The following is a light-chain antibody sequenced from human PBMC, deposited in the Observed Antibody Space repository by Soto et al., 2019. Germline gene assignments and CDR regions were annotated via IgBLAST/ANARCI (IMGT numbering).Light chain of an antibody. Sequence: DTQMTQSPSSLSASVADRVTITCRASQNIFDFLNWYQQKPGKAPKLLIYAASSLQSGVPSRFSGSGSETDFTLTISSLQPEDFATYYCQQLNSYPITFGQGTRLEIK. CDR3: QQLNSYPIT. V-gene: IGKV1-39*01. CDR2: AAS. J-gene: IGKJ5*01. CDR1: QNIFDF.